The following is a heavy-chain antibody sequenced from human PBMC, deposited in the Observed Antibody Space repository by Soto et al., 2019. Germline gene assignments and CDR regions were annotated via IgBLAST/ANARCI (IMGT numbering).Heavy chain of an antibody. D-gene: IGHD4-17*01. CDR2: ISVGGGIT. Sequence: EVQLLESGGGLVRPGGSLRLSCVGSGFTFSTYAMTWVRQAPGKGLEWVSAISVGGGITKYADSVKGRFTISRDNSKNTLYLQMISLRAEDTARYYCAKDPNGDYIGAFDSWGQGTLVTVSS. V-gene: IGHV3-23*01. J-gene: IGHJ4*02. CDR1: GFTFSTYA. CDR3: AKDPNGDYIGAFDS.